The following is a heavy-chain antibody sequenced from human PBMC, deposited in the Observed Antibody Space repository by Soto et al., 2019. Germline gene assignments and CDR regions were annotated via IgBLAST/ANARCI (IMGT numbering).Heavy chain of an antibody. Sequence: QVTWKESGPVLVKPTETLTLPFTASGFSLSNARMGVSWIRQPPGKALDRLTHIFSNDEKSYSTSLKSRLTLSKENSKSQVVLTLTNMDPVDTATYDCARIHKRYNWNDVDYYNGMDFWGQGTTVTVSS. CDR1: GFSLSNARMG. CDR2: IFSNDEK. J-gene: IGHJ6*02. V-gene: IGHV2-26*01. D-gene: IGHD1-20*01. CDR3: ARIHKRYNWNDVDYYNGMDF.